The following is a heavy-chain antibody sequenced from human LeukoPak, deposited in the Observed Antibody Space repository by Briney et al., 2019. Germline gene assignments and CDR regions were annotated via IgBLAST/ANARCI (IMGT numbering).Heavy chain of an antibody. CDR2: VSYDGNSK. J-gene: IGHJ6*02. CDR1: GFTFSSYA. D-gene: IGHD2-15*01. Sequence: GSLILSCAASGFTFSSYAMHWVRQAPGKGLEWVTIVSYDGNSKYYADSVKGRFTISRDNSDNTLYLQMNSLRVEDTALYYCARDPGPYCDGGRCYSRGLSFFHGMDVWGPGTTVTVSS. V-gene: IGHV3-30-3*01. CDR3: ARDPGPYCDGGRCYSRGLSFFHGMDV.